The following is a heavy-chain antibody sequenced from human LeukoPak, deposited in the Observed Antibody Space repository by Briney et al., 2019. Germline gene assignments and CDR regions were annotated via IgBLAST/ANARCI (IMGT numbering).Heavy chain of an antibody. CDR1: GFTFSIYA. CDR2: ISGSGGST. J-gene: IGHJ4*02. V-gene: IGHV3-23*01. D-gene: IGHD6-13*01. Sequence: GGSLRLSCAASGFTFSIYAMNWVRQAPGKGLEWVSAISGSGGSTYYADSVKGRFTISRDNSKNTLYLQINSLRAEDTAVYYCAEDGSWSFDYWGQGTLVTVSS. CDR3: AEDGSWSFDY.